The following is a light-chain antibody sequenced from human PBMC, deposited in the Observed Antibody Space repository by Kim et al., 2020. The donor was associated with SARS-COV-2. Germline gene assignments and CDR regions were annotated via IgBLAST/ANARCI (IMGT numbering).Light chain of an antibody. J-gene: IGKJ2*01. V-gene: IGKV1-33*01. CDR1: EDISNY. CDR2: DVS. Sequence: DIQMTQSPSSLSASVGDRVTISCQASEDISNYLNWYQQKPGKVPKLLIYDVSTLQTGVPSRFSGSGSGTTFTLTISSLQPEDIATYYCQHFDSFPYTFAQGTKVDIK. CDR3: QHFDSFPYT.